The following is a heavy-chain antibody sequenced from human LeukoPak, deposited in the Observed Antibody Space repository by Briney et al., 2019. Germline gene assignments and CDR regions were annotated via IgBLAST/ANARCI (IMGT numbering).Heavy chain of an antibody. CDR3: ARDSGWYDY. J-gene: IGHJ4*02. V-gene: IGHV3-33*01. CDR1: GFTLSSYG. Sequence: GGALRLSCAASGFTLSSYGMHGVRQAPAKGLEGVEVIWYDGSNKYYADSVKGRFTISRDNSKNTLYLQMNSLRAEDTAVYYCARDSGWYDYWGEGALVTVSS. D-gene: IGHD6-19*01. CDR2: IWYDGSNK.